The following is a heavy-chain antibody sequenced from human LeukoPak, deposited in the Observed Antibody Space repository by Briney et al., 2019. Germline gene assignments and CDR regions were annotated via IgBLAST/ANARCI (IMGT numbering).Heavy chain of an antibody. V-gene: IGHV4-39*07. CDR1: GGSISSSSYY. CDR3: ARRGRITMVRGASIDY. D-gene: IGHD3-10*01. Sequence: SETLSLTCTVSGGSISSSSYYWGWIRQPPGKGLEWIGSIYYSGSTYYNPSLKSRVTISVDTSKNQFSLKLSSVTAADTAVYYCARRGRITMVRGASIDYWGQGTLVTVSS. J-gene: IGHJ4*02. CDR2: IYYSGST.